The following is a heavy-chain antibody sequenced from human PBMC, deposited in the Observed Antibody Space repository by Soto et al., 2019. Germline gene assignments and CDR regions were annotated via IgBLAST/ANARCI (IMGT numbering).Heavy chain of an antibody. CDR1: GFTFSDYY. CDR2: ISSSSSYT. Sequence: PGGSLRLSCAASGFTFSDYYMSWIRQAPGKGLEWVSYISSSSSYTNYADSVKGRFTISRDNAKNSLYLQMNSLRAEDTAVYYCARDKYYYDSSGYAPLDYWGQGTLVTVS. D-gene: IGHD3-22*01. CDR3: ARDKYYYDSSGYAPLDY. V-gene: IGHV3-11*05. J-gene: IGHJ4*02.